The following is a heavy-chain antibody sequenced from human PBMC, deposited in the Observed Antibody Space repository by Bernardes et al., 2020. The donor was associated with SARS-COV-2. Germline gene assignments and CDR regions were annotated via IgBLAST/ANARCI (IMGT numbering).Heavy chain of an antibody. Sequence: SEILSLTCAFYDGSFSGYSWSWYRQPPGKWLEWFGEINHIGSTNYNPSLKSRVTISVDTSKNQFSLKLSSVTAADTAVYYCARGVPATAYLSILDYWGQGTLVTVSS. D-gene: IGHD3-16*01. CDR1: DGSFSGYS. V-gene: IGHV4-34*01. CDR2: INHIGST. CDR3: ARGVPATAYLSILDY. J-gene: IGHJ4*02.